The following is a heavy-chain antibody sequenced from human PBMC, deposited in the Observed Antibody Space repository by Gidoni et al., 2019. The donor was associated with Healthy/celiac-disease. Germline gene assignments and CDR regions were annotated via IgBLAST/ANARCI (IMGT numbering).Heavy chain of an antibody. CDR1: GFTFSSYG. Sequence: QVQLVESGGGVVQPGRSLRLSCAASGFTFSSYGMHWVRQAPGKGLEWVAVISYDGSNKYYADSVKGRFTISRDNSKNTLYLQMNSLRAEDTAVYYCAKGRAIFSWFDPWGQGTLVTVSS. CDR2: ISYDGSNK. V-gene: IGHV3-30*18. J-gene: IGHJ5*02. CDR3: AKGRAIFSWFDP. D-gene: IGHD3-3*01.